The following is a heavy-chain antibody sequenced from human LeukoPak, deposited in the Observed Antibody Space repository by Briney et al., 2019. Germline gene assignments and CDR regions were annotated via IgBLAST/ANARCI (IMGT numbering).Heavy chain of an antibody. Sequence: ASVKVSCKASGYTFTIYDINCVRQAPGQGLEWMGWMNPNSGNTGYAQKFQGRVTMTRNTSISTAYMELSSLRSEDTAVYYCARGRKTRYCSSTSCYKGWVYYYYYGMDVWGQGTTVTVSS. CDR3: ARGRKTRYCSSTSCYKGWVYYYYYGMDV. V-gene: IGHV1-8*01. CDR1: GYTFTIYD. CDR2: MNPNSGNT. D-gene: IGHD2-2*02. J-gene: IGHJ6*02.